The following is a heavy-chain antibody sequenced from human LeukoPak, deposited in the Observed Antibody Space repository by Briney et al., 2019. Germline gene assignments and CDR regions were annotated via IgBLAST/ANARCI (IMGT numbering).Heavy chain of an antibody. CDR1: GFTFSSYW. Sequence: PGGSLRLSCAASGFTFSSYWMTWIRQPPGKGLEWIGEINHSGSTNYNPSLKSRVTISVDTSKNQFSLKLSSVTAADTAVYYCATYGSGSWFDPWGQGTLVTVSS. J-gene: IGHJ5*02. CDR3: ATYGSGSWFDP. D-gene: IGHD3-10*01. V-gene: IGHV4-34*08. CDR2: INHSGST.